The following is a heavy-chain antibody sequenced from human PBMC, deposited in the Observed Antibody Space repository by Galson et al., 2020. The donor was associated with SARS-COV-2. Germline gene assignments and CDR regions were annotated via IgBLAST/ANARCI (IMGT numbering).Heavy chain of an antibody. J-gene: IGHJ4*02. D-gene: IGHD4-17*01. CDR1: EFTFSRYA. CDR3: AKDQGSDYGDQLDY. Sequence: GGSLRLSCAASEFTFSRYAMSWVRQAPGKGLEWVSAISGSGGRTYYADSVRGRFTISRDNSKKTLYLQMNSPRAEDTALYYCAKDQGSDYGDQLDYWGQGTLVTVSS. V-gene: IGHV3-23*01. CDR2: ISGSGGRT.